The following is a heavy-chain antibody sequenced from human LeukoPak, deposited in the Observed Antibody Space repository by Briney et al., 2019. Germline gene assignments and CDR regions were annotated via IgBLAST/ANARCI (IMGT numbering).Heavy chain of an antibody. V-gene: IGHV4-39*02. CDR3: ARDGTRDGYFGY. J-gene: IGHJ4*02. D-gene: IGHD5-24*01. CDR2: IYYSGAT. CDR1: GDSVSSSSYY. Sequence: SETLSLTCTVSGDSVSSSSYYWVWIRQPPGKGLEWIGNIYYSGATYYNPSLKSRVIISIDTSKNQFSLRLTSVTAVDTAVYYCARDGTRDGYFGYWGQGTLVTVSS.